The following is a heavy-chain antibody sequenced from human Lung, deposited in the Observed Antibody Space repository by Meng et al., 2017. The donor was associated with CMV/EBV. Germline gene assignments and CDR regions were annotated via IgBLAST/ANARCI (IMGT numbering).Heavy chain of an antibody. D-gene: IGHD3-10*01. J-gene: IGHJ6*02. CDR2: IIPILGIA. Sequence: SVKVSXKASGGTFSSYAISWVRQAPGQGLEWMGGIIPILGIANYAQKFQGRVTIIADKSTSTAYMGLSSLRSEDTAVDYCAIKVWGSGGYYNAYYYGMDVWGQGTTVTVSS. CDR3: AIKVWGSGGYYNAYYYGMDV. CDR1: GGTFSSYA. V-gene: IGHV1-69*10.